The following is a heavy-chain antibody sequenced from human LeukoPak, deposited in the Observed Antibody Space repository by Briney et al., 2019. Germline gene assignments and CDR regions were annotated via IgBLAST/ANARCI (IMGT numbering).Heavy chain of an antibody. D-gene: IGHD3-16*01. CDR2: INPNSGGT. J-gene: IGHJ6*02. Sequence: ASVKVSCKASGYTFTGYYMHWVRQAPGQGLEWMGRINPNSGGTNYAQKFQGRVTMTRDTSISAAYMKLSRLRSDDTAVYYCADLSYGMDVWGQGTTVTVSS. CDR1: GYTFTGYY. V-gene: IGHV1-2*06. CDR3: ADLSYGMDV.